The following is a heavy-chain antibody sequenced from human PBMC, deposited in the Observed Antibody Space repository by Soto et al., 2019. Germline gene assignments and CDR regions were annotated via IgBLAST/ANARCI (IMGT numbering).Heavy chain of an antibody. CDR1: GFTFSSYW. Sequence: GGSLRLSCVASGFTFSSYWMNWVRQAPGKGLEWVANIKQDGSDKYYVDSVKGRFAISRDNAKKSLFLQMNSLRAEDTAMYYCARDGNFYDTSGFYSDWGQGTLVTVSS. J-gene: IGHJ4*02. V-gene: IGHV3-7*03. D-gene: IGHD3-22*01. CDR2: IKQDGSDK. CDR3: ARDGNFYDTSGFYSD.